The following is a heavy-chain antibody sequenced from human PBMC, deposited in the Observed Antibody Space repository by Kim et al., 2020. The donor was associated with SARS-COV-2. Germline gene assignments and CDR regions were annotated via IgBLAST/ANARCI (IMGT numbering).Heavy chain of an antibody. Sequence: GGSLRLSCAASGFTVSSNYMSWVRQAPGKGLEWVSVIYSGGSTYYADSVKGRFTISRHNSKNTLYLQMNSLRAEDTAVYYCARDLRSSSWGSHEPSWGQGTLVTVSS. CDR3: ARDLRSSSWGSHEPS. CDR2: IYSGGST. D-gene: IGHD6-13*01. J-gene: IGHJ4*02. CDR1: GFTVSSNY. V-gene: IGHV3-53*04.